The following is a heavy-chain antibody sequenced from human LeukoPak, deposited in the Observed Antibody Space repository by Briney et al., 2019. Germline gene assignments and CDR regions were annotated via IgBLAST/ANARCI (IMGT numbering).Heavy chain of an antibody. J-gene: IGHJ4*02. D-gene: IGHD1-26*01. CDR2: IWYDGSNK. CDR3: ARSPVGTTPFDY. CDR1: GFTFSSYG. Sequence: PGGSLRLSCAASGFTFSSYGMHWVRQAPGKGLEWVAVIWYDGSNKYYADSVKGRFTISRDNSKNTLYLQMNSLKTEDTAVYYCARSPVGTTPFDYWGQGTLVTVSS. V-gene: IGHV3-33*01.